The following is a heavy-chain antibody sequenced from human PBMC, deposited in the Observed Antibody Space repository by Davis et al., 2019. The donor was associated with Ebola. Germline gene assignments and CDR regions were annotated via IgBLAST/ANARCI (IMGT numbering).Heavy chain of an antibody. J-gene: IGHJ4*02. CDR2: ISAYNGNT. D-gene: IGHD1-1*01. V-gene: IGHV1-18*01. CDR3: ARAQFPTTSDH. CDR1: GYTFGDYY. Sequence: AASVKVSCKASGYTFGDYYVHWVRQAPGQGLEWMGWISAYNGNTNYAQKLQGRVTMTTDTSTSTAYMEVGSLRSDDTAVYYCARAQFPTTSDHWGQGTLVTVSS.